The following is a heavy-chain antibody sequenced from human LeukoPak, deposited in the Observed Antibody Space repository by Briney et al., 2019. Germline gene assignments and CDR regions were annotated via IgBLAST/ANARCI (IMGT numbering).Heavy chain of an antibody. V-gene: IGHV4-34*01. CDR3: ARFDYVWGSYRYTEAFDY. J-gene: IGHJ4*02. Sequence: SETLSLTCAVYGGSFSGYYWSWIRQPPGKGLEWIGEINHSGSTNYNPSLKSRVTISVDTSKNQFSLKLSSVTAAGTAVYYCARFDYVWGSYRYTEAFDYWGQGTLVTVSS. D-gene: IGHD3-16*02. CDR2: INHSGST. CDR1: GGSFSGYY.